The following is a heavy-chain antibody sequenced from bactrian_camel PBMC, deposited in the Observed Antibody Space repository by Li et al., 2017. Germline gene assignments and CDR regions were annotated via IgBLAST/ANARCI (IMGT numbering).Heavy chain of an antibody. CDR1: GRTYNDHC. J-gene: IGHJ4*01. V-gene: IGHV3S60*01. CDR2: ICRNDGST. Sequence: HVQLVESGGNSVQAGGSLRLSCVASGRTYNDHCLAWFRQTPGKDREAVASICRNDGSTEYADSVKGRSTISHDNAKRTLYLQMSSLKIEDTAVYYCALGSSRQATMTARGKGTQVTVS. D-gene: IGHD3*01.